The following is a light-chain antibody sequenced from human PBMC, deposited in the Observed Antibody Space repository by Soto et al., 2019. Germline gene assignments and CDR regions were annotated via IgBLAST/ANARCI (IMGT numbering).Light chain of an antibody. CDR2: AAS. V-gene: IGKV1-17*01. CDR1: QGIRNG. Sequence: DIQMTQSPSSLSASVGDRVTITCRASQGIRNGLGWYQQKPGKAPKRLIYAASSLQSGVPSRFSSSGSGTEFTLTISSLQPEDFATYYYLQHYSYPLTFCGGTKVDIK. J-gene: IGKJ4*01. CDR3: LQHYSYPLT.